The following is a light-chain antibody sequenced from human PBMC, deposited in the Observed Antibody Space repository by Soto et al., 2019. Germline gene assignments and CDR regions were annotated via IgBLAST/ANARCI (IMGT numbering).Light chain of an antibody. V-gene: IGLV2-23*02. CDR2: DVS. CDR1: SSDVGSYNL. Sequence: QSALTQPASVSGSPGQSITISCTGTSSDVGSYNLVSWYQQHADKAPKLMIYDVSKRPSGISNRFSGSKSGSTASLTISGLQAEDEADYYCCSYAGSTTSWVFGGRTKLTVL. CDR3: CSYAGSTTSWV. J-gene: IGLJ3*02.